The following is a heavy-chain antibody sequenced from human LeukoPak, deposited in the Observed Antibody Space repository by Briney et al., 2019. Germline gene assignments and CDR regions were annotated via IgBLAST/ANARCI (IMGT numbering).Heavy chain of an antibody. V-gene: IGHV3-53*01. D-gene: IGHD3-10*01. CDR1: GFTVNSNY. J-gene: IGHJ5*02. CDR3: ARGGPSGP. Sequence: PGGSLRLPCAASGFTVNSNYMSWVRQAPGKGLEWVSVIYSGGTTYYADSVRGRFTISRDNSKNTLYLQMNSLRGEDTAVYYCARGGPSGPWGQGTLVTVSS. CDR2: IYSGGTT.